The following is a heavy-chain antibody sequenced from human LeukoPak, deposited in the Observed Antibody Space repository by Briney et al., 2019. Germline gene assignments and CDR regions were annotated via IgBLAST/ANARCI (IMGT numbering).Heavy chain of an antibody. CDR3: ARAPAHLDY. J-gene: IGHJ4*02. CDR1: GYSFTTYG. CDR2: ISTDNGDT. Sequence: ASVKVSCKPSGYSFTTYGIGWVRQAPGQGLEWMGLISTDNGDTNYAPSFQGRVAMTTDTSTSTAYMELSSLRSEDTAVYYCARAPAHLDYWGQGTLVTVSS. V-gene: IGHV1-18*01.